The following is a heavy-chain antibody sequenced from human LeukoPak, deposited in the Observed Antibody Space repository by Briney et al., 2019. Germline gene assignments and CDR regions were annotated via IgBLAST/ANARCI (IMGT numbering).Heavy chain of an antibody. CDR2: ISYDGSNK. CDR1: GFTFSSYA. CDR3: ARGNNGAFDN. V-gene: IGHV3-30-3*01. J-gene: IGHJ4*02. D-gene: IGHD1-14*01. Sequence: SGGSLRLSCAASGFTFSSYAMHWVRQAPGKGLEWVAVISYDGSNKYYADSVKGRFTISRDNAMNSLFLHMNSLRAEDTAVYYCARGNNGAFDNWGQGTPVTVSS.